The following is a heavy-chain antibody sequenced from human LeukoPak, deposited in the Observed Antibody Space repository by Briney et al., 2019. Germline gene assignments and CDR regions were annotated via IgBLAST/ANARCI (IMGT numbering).Heavy chain of an antibody. CDR2: INGAGSSI. V-gene: IGHV3-74*01. J-gene: IGHJ4*02. Sequence: GGSLRLSCAASGFTFSSYWMHWVRQTPGKGLVWVSRINGAGSSISYADSVKGRVTISRDNAKNTLYLQMNNLRAEDTAVYYCARGGDYQNDYWGQGTLVTVSS. D-gene: IGHD4-17*01. CDR1: GFTFSSYW. CDR3: ARGGDYQNDY.